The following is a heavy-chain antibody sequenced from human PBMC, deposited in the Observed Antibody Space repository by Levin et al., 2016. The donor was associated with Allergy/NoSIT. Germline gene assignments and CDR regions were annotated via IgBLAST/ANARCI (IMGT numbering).Heavy chain of an antibody. CDR2: ISYDGNNR. CDR1: GFGFSNFA. J-gene: IGHJ4*02. D-gene: IGHD6-6*01. CDR3: AREDLSSSFDF. V-gene: IGHV3-30*03. Sequence: GGSLRLSCVDSGFGFSNFAMHWVRQAPGKGLEWVAVISYDGNNRYYADSVRGRFTISRDNSNNTLYLQMNSLTFEDTAVYYCAREDLSSSFDFWGQGTLVTVSS.